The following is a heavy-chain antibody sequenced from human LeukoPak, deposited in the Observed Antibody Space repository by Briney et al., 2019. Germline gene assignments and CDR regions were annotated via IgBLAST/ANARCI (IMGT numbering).Heavy chain of an antibody. CDR3: ARELDSSGYYYEGYYYFDY. CDR2: ISSSGSTI. V-gene: IGHV3-11*01. J-gene: IGHJ4*02. CDR1: GFTFSDYY. D-gene: IGHD3-22*01. Sequence: GGSLRLSCAASGFTFSDYYMSWIRQAPGKGLEWVSYISSSGSTIYYADSVKGRFTISRDNAKNSLYLQMNSLRAEDTAVYYCARELDSSGYYYEGYYYFDYWGQGTLVTVSS.